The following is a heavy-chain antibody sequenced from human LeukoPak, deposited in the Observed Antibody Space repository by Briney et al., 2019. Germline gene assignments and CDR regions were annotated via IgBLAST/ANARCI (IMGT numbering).Heavy chain of an antibody. CDR2: IYHTGNT. Sequence: SETLSLTCAVSGYSISSGYYWAWIRQPPGRGLEWIANIYHTGNTYYNPSINSRVTMSVDTSKNQFSLRLSSVTAADTAVYYCARAGGSSSPYYYYYMDVWGKGTTVTVPS. CDR3: ARAGGSSSPYYYYYMDV. CDR1: GYSISSGYY. V-gene: IGHV4-38-2*01. J-gene: IGHJ6*03. D-gene: IGHD6-6*01.